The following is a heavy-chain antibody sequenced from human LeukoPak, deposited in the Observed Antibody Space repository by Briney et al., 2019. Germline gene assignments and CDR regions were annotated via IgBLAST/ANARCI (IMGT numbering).Heavy chain of an antibody. CDR2: IYHSGST. J-gene: IGHJ4*02. Sequence: KPSETLSLTCAVSGGSISSSNWWSWVRQPPGKGLEWIGEIYHSGSTNYNPSLKSRVTISVNTSKNQFSLKLSSVTAADTAVYYCARVDYYDSSGHDYWGQGTLVTVSS. CDR1: GGSISSSNW. D-gene: IGHD3-22*01. V-gene: IGHV4-4*02. CDR3: ARVDYYDSSGHDY.